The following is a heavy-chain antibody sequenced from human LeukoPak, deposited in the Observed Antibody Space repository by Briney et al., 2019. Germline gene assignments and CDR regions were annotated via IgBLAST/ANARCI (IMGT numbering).Heavy chain of an antibody. CDR2: IRYDGSNK. Sequence: PGGSLRLSCAASGFTFSSYGMHWVRQAPGKGLEWVAFIRYDGSNKYYADSVKGRFTISRDNSKNTLYLQMNSLRAEDTAVYYCAKDLRGSSALFRKYYYYGMDVWGQGTTVTVSS. V-gene: IGHV3-30*02. CDR3: AKDLRGSSALFRKYYYYGMDV. D-gene: IGHD6-25*01. J-gene: IGHJ6*02. CDR1: GFTFSSYG.